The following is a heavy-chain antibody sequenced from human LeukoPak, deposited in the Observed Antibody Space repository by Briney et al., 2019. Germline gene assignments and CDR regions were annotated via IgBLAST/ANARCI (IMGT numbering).Heavy chain of an antibody. CDR2: IYYSGST. Sequence: SETLSLTCSVSGGSISNHYWSWIRQPPGKGLEWLGYIYYSGSTKYNPSLKSRVTISVDTSKNQFSLKLSSVTAADTAVYYCARGGTTVTPGLLWFDPWGQGTLVTVSS. V-gene: IGHV4-59*11. D-gene: IGHD4-17*01. CDR3: ARGGTTVTPGLLWFDP. CDR1: GGSISNHY. J-gene: IGHJ5*02.